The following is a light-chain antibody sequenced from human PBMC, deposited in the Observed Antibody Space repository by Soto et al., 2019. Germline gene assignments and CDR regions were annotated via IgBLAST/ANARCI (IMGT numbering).Light chain of an antibody. CDR1: SSDVGGYDY. V-gene: IGLV2-8*01. J-gene: IGLJ1*01. Sequence: QSVLTQPPSASGSPGQSVSISCTGTSSDVGGYDYVSWYQQRPGKAPKLLIHEVTKRPSGVPDRFSGYKSGNTASLTVSGLQAEDEADYYCSSYAGRTLYVFGTGTKVTV. CDR2: EVT. CDR3: SSYAGRTLYV.